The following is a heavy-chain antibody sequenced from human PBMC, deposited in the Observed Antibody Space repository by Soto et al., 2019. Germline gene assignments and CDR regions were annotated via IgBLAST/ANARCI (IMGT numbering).Heavy chain of an antibody. V-gene: IGHV4-30-4*01. D-gene: IGHD2-2*02. Sequence: ASETLSLTCTVSGGSISSGDYYWSWIRQPPGKGLEWIGYIYYSGSTYYNPSLKSRVTISVDTSKNQFSLKLSSVTAADTAVYYCARASGYCSSTSCYTVWFDPWGQGTLVTLSS. J-gene: IGHJ5*02. CDR2: IYYSGST. CDR1: GGSISSGDYY. CDR3: ARASGYCSSTSCYTVWFDP.